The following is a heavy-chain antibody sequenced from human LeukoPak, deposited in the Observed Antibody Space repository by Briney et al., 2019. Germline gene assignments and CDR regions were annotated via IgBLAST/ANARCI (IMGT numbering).Heavy chain of an antibody. V-gene: IGHV4-61*01. D-gene: IGHD6-19*01. CDR1: GGSVSSGSYY. CDR2: IYYTGST. Sequence: PSETLSLTCTVSGGSVSSGSYYWSWIRQPPGKGLEWIAYIYYTGSTNYNPSLKSRVTISVDTSKNQFSLKLSSVTAADTAVYYCARGPLIRSGSRGYFDYWGQGTLVTVSS. J-gene: IGHJ4*02. CDR3: ARGPLIRSGSRGYFDY.